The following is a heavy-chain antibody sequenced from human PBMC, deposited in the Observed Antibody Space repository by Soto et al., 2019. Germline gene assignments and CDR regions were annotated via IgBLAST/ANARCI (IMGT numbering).Heavy chain of an antibody. J-gene: IGHJ5*02. V-gene: IGHV3-48*03. CDR1: VFSFINYE. Sequence: GWSLRLSCAFSVFSFINYEMNWVRQAPGRGLEWVSYISGSSSMIYYTDSVKGRFIISRDNAKNSLFLQMNSLRAEDTAVYYCANDFWSEFSWGQGILVTVSS. CDR3: ANDFWSEFS. CDR2: ISGSSSMI. D-gene: IGHD3-3*01.